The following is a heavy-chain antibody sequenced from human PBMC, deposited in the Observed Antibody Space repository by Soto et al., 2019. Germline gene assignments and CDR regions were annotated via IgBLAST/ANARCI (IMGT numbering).Heavy chain of an antibody. CDR3: ARTIAAAAMYYFDY. J-gene: IGHJ4*02. V-gene: IGHV3-7*05. CDR1: GFTFSSYW. CDR2: IKQDGSEK. D-gene: IGHD6-13*01. Sequence: EVQLVESGGGLVQPGGSLRLSCAASGFTFSSYWMSWVLQAPGKGLEWVANIKQDGSEKYYVDSVKGRFTISRDNAKNSLYLQMNSLRAEDTAVYYCARTIAAAAMYYFDYWGQGTLVTVSS.